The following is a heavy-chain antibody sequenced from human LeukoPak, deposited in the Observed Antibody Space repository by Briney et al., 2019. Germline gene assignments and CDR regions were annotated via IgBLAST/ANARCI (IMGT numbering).Heavy chain of an antibody. CDR1: GGSISSSNW. CDR2: IYHSGST. V-gene: IGHV4-4*02. J-gene: IGHJ3*02. Sequence: PSGTLSLTCAVSGGSISSSNWWSWVRQPPGKGLEWIGEIYHSGSTNYNPSLKSRVTISVDTSRNQFSLKLSSVTAADTAVYYCARVANGLNDAFDIWGQGTMVTVSS. CDR3: ARVANGLNDAFDI. D-gene: IGHD2-8*01.